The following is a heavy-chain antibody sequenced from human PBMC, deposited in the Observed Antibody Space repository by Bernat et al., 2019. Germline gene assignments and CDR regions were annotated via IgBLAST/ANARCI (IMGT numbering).Heavy chain of an antibody. V-gene: IGHV3-30*02. D-gene: IGHD5-24*01. J-gene: IGHJ2*01. Sequence: QVQLVESGGGVVQPGGSLRLSCAASGFTFSSYGMHWVRQAPGKGLEWVAFIRYDGSNKYYADSVKGRFTISRDNSKNTLYLQMNSLRAEDTAVYYSASRRDGSYWYFDLWGRGTLVTVSS. CDR3: ASRRDGSYWYFDL. CDR2: IRYDGSNK. CDR1: GFTFSSYG.